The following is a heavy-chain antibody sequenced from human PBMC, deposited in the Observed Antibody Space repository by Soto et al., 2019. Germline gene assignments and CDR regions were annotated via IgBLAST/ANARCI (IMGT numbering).Heavy chain of an antibody. D-gene: IGHD2-8*01. Sequence: EASVKVCCKTSGYTFTSYVISWVRQAPGQGLEWMGWISTFNSHTDYAQKVQGRVAMTTDRSTGTAYMELRSLRSDDTAVYYCARGPLDYPIPDFDYWGQGTLVTVSS. J-gene: IGHJ4*02. V-gene: IGHV1-18*01. CDR2: ISTFNSHT. CDR1: GYTFTSYV. CDR3: ARGPLDYPIPDFDY.